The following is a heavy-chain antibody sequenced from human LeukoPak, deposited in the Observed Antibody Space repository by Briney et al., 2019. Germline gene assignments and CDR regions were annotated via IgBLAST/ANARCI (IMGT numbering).Heavy chain of an antibody. CDR2: SIHTGNS. D-gene: IGHD6-19*01. CDR1: GGSFSGFY. CDR3: ARGLSSGWVDY. V-gene: IGHV4-34*01. Sequence: SETLSLTCAVNGGSFSGFYWTWIRQSPGGGLEWIGESIHTGNSNYKPSLSGRVTISLDTSKHQFSLKLSSVTAADTAVYYCARGLSSGWVDYWGQGTLVTVSS. J-gene: IGHJ4*02.